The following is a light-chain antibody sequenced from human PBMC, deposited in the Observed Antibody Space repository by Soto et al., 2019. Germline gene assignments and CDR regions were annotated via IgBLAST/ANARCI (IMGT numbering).Light chain of an antibody. J-gene: IGKJ3*01. CDR3: QQYDIYPFT. Sequence: DIQMIQSPSTLSASVGDRVTITCRASQSISSWLAWYQQKPGKAPKLLIYKASSLESGVPSRFSGSGSGTEFTLTISSLQPDDFATYYCQQYDIYPFTFGPGTKVDIK. V-gene: IGKV1-5*03. CDR1: QSISSW. CDR2: KAS.